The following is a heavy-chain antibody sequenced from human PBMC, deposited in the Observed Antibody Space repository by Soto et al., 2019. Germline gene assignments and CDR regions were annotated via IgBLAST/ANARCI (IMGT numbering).Heavy chain of an antibody. CDR3: VRGTAIARQHFDC. D-gene: IGHD6-6*01. J-gene: IGHJ4*02. V-gene: IGHV3-30*03. Sequence: QVQLVESGGGVVQPGRSLRLSCAASGFSFSSYGMHWVRQTPGKGLEWVAVTLADGTDKYYADSVKGRFTISRDNSKNTLYLQMNSLGVEDTAVYYCVRGTAIARQHFDCWGQGTLVTVSS. CDR2: TLADGTDK. CDR1: GFSFSSYG.